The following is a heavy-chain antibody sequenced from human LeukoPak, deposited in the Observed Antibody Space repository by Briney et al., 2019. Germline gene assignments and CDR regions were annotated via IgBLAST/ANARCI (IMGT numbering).Heavy chain of an antibody. Sequence: GGSLRLSCAASGFTFSSYEMNWVRQAPGKGLEWVSYISSGGTTIYYADSVKGRFTISRDSAKNSLYLQMDSLRAGDTAIYYCARVGMDYDNVDYWGQGTLVSVSS. V-gene: IGHV3-48*03. CDR3: ARVGMDYDNVDY. CDR2: ISSGGTTI. D-gene: IGHD3-16*01. CDR1: GFTFSSYE. J-gene: IGHJ4*02.